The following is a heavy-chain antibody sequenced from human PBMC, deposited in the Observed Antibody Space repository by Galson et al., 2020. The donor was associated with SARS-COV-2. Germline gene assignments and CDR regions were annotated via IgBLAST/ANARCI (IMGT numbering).Heavy chain of an antibody. V-gene: IGHV5-51*01. CDR3: ARSDTTMTAHFDY. CDR1: GYSFTNYW. Sequence: GESLKISCKGSGYSFTNYWIGWVRQMPGKGLEWMGIIYPGDSDTRYSPSFQGQVTISVDKSISTAYLQWSTLKASDTAMYYCARSDTTMTAHFDYWGQGTLVTVSS. CDR2: IYPGDSDT. D-gene: IGHD5-18*01. J-gene: IGHJ4*02.